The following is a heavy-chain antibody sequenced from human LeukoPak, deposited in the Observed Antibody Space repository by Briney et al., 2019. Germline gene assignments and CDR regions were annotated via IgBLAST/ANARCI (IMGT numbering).Heavy chain of an antibody. CDR2: FDPEDGEI. CDR3: ARTGWRWWERGFDP. J-gene: IGHJ5*02. D-gene: IGHD3/OR15-3a*01. CDR1: GYTFTGYY. V-gene: IGHV1-24*01. Sequence: APVKVSCKASGYTFTGYYMHWVRQAPGKGLEWMGGFDPEDGEIIYAQKFQGRVTMTEDTSTDTTYMELSSLRSEDTAVYYCARTGWRWWERGFDPWGQGTLVTVSS.